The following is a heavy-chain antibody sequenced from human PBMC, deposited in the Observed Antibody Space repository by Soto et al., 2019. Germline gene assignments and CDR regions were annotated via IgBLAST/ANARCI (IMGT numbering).Heavy chain of an antibody. D-gene: IGHD6-13*01. CDR2: IFSNDEK. J-gene: IGHJ4*02. Sequence: QVTLKESGPVLVKPTETLTLTCTVSGFSLSNARMGVSWIRQPPGKALEWLAHIFSNDEKSYSTSQKSRLIIPKDTSKSQVVLTMTNMDPVDTATYYCARMALGYSCRFVDYWGQGTLVTVSS. CDR3: ARMALGYSCRFVDY. V-gene: IGHV2-26*01. CDR1: GFSLSNARMG.